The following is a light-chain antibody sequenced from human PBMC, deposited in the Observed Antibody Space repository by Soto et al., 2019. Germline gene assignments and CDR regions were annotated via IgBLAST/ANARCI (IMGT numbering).Light chain of an antibody. CDR3: QQSYRPPPT. Sequence: DIQMTQSPLSLSASVGDRVTITCRASQSISSSLNWYQKKPGKAPNLLIYDASSLQSGVPSRFSGSGSGTDFTLIIGSLKPEDSPTYYCQQSYRPPPTFGHGTRLALK. CDR2: DAS. V-gene: IGKV1-39*01. J-gene: IGKJ5*01. CDR1: QSISSS.